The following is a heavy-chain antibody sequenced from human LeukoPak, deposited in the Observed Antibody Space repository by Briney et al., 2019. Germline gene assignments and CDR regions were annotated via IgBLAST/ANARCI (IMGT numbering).Heavy chain of an antibody. J-gene: IGHJ4*02. D-gene: IGHD2-2*01. CDR1: GFTLSSYA. V-gene: IGHV3-23*01. CDR2: SSGSGGST. Sequence: QPGGSLRLSCAASGFTLSSYAMSWVCPAPRKRLGRVSTSSGSGGSTYYVDSVKGRFTISRDNSKNTLYLQMNSVGAEDTAVYYCSKFYCSSASCYFGYWGQGTLVTVSS. CDR3: SKFYCSSASCYFGY.